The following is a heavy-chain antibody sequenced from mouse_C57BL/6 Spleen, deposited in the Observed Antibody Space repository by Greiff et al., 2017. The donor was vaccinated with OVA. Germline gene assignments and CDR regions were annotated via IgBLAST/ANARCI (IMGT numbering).Heavy chain of an antibody. J-gene: IGHJ1*03. CDR3: ARDYGSSYGV. Sequence: VQLQQPGAELVKPGASVKLSCKASGYTFTSYWMHWVKQRPGQGLEWIGMIHPNSGSTKYNEKFKNKATMTVDKCSSTAYMQLSSLTSEDSAVYYCARDYGSSYGVWGTGTTVTVSS. CDR1: GYTFTSYW. V-gene: IGHV1-64*01. D-gene: IGHD1-1*01. CDR2: IHPNSGST.